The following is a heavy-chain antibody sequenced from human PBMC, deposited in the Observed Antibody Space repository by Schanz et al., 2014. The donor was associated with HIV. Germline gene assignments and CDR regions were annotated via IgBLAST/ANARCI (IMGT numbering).Heavy chain of an antibody. D-gene: IGHD6-19*01. V-gene: IGHV1-69*01. J-gene: IGHJ6*02. CDR1: GGTFRSNA. Sequence: QVQLVQSGAEVKKTGSSVKVSCKASGGTFRSNAITWVRQGPGQGLEWIGHFNVMLSKINSAQKFQGRVSMTADPSTNTAYMEMRGLRFEDTAVYYCASGRRSGIGWRMDVWGQGTTVSVSS. CDR2: FNVMLSKI. CDR3: ASGRRSGIGWRMDV.